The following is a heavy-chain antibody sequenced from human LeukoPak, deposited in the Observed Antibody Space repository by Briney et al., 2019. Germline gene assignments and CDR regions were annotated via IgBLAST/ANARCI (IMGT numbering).Heavy chain of an antibody. CDR3: ASSSSWSASLPWNAFDI. J-gene: IGHJ3*02. Sequence: ASETLSLTCSVSIGSISSSKWWSWVRQSPVKGLEWIGEIYLYGTTNYNPFFTSRATMSVDRSKNQFSLKLSSVTAADTAVYYCASSSSWSASLPWNAFDIWGQGTMVTVSS. CDR2: IYLYGTT. D-gene: IGHD6-13*01. V-gene: IGHV4-4*02. CDR1: IGSISSSKW.